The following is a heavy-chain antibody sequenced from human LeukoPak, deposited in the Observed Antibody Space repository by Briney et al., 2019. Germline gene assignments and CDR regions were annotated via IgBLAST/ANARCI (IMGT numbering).Heavy chain of an antibody. Sequence: LGESLKISCKASGYSFTNYWIGWVRQMPGKGLEWMGITYPGDSDTRYSPSFQGQVTISADKSISTAYLQWSSLKASDTAMYYCASSLTGYWGEAQYYFDYWGQGTLVTVSS. J-gene: IGHJ4*02. CDR1: GYSFTNYW. CDR3: ASSLTGYWGEAQYYFDY. CDR2: TYPGDSDT. V-gene: IGHV5-51*01. D-gene: IGHD3-9*01.